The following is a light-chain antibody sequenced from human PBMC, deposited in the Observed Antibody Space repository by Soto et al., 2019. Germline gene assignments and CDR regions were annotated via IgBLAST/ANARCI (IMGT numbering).Light chain of an antibody. Sequence: QSVLTQPRSVSGSPGQSVTFSCTGTSGDIGAYNYVSWYQFHPGKVPKMIIYDVNKRPSGVPDRFSGSKSGNTASLTISWLLAEDEADYYCCSYAHTSRVFGGGTQLTVL. J-gene: IGLJ3*02. CDR1: SGDIGAYNY. V-gene: IGLV2-11*01. CDR3: CSYAHTSRV. CDR2: DVN.